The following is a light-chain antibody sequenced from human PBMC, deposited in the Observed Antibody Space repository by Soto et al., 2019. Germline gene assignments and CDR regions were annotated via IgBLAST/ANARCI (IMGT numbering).Light chain of an antibody. CDR3: QQYDLLPIT. J-gene: IGKJ5*01. V-gene: IGKV3-20*01. CDR1: QSVRSER. Sequence: IVLTQSPATLSLSPGERATLSCMASQSVRSERLAWYQQKPGQAPRLVIFDASFRATGFPLRFSGSGSGTDFTLTITILEHEDFAVYYCQQYDLLPITVGLGTRLAIK. CDR2: DAS.